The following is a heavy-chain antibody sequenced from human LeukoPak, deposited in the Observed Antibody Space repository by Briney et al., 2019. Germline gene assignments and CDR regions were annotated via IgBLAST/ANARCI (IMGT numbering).Heavy chain of an antibody. CDR3: AKVNYYDSSGSNVDY. CDR1: GFTFSSYA. D-gene: IGHD3-22*01. CDR2: ISGSGGST. J-gene: IGHJ4*02. V-gene: IGHV3-23*01. Sequence: GGSLRLSCAASGFTFSSYAMSSVRQAPGKGLEWVSAISGSGGSTYYADSVKGRFTISRDNSKNTLYLQMNSLRAEDTAVYYCAKVNYYDSSGSNVDYWGQGTLVTVSS.